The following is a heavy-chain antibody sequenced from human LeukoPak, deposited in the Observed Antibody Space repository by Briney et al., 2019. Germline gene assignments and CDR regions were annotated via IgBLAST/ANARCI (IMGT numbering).Heavy chain of an antibody. CDR1: GFTFSSYW. Sequence: QTGGSLRLSCAASGFTFSSYWMSWVRQAPGKGLEWVANIKQDGSEKYYVDSVKGRFTISRDNAKNSLYLQMNSLRAEDTAVYYCARSASHYYDTSGYRYWGQGTLVTVSS. D-gene: IGHD3-22*01. J-gene: IGHJ1*01. CDR3: ARSASHYYDTSGYRY. V-gene: IGHV3-7*01. CDR2: IKQDGSEK.